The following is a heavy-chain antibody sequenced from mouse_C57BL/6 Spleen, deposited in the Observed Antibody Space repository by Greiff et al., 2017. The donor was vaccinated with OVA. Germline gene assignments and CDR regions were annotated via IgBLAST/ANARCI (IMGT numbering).Heavy chain of an antibody. CDR1: GFTFSSYA. Sequence: EVQGVESGGGLVKPGGSLKLSCAASGFTFSSYAMSWVRQTPEKRLEWVATISDGGSYTYYPDNVKGRFTISRDNAKNNLYLQMSHLKSEDTAMYYCARDFPASFAYWGQGTLVTVSA. CDR2: ISDGGSYT. D-gene: IGHD6-1*01. CDR3: ARDFPASFAY. V-gene: IGHV5-4*01. J-gene: IGHJ3*01.